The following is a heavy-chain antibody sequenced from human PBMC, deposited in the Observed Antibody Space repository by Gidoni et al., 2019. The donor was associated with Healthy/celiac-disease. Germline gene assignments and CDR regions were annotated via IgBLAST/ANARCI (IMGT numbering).Heavy chain of an antibody. CDR2: IYYSGST. CDR1: CGSISSGCYY. J-gene: IGHJ4*02. CDR3: AKVVVPAAGALIDY. V-gene: IGHV4-31*03. D-gene: IGHD2-2*01. Sequence: QVQLQESAPGLVMPSQTLSPTCSLSCGSISSGCYYWSWIRQHPGKGLEWIGDIYYSGSTYYNPSLKSRVTISVDTSKNQFSLKLSSVTAADTAVYYCAKVVVPAAGALIDYWGQGTLVTVSS.